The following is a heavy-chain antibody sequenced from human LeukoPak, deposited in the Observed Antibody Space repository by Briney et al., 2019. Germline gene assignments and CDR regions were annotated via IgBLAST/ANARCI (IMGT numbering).Heavy chain of an antibody. Sequence: SETLSLTCTVSGGSISSSSNYWGWIRQPPGRGLEWIGSIYYSGTTYYNPSLKSRVTISVDTSKNQFSLKLSSVTAADTAVYYCATPTIRLGYWGPGTLVTVSS. CDR1: GGSISSSSNY. D-gene: IGHD5-12*01. V-gene: IGHV4-39*07. CDR2: IYYSGTT. J-gene: IGHJ4*02. CDR3: ATPTIRLGY.